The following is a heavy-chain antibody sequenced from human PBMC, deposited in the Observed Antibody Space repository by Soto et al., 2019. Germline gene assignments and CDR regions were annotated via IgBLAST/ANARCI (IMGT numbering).Heavy chain of an antibody. D-gene: IGHD6-6*01. V-gene: IGHV1-18*03. J-gene: IGHJ4*02. Sequence: ASVKVSCKASGYTFSNYGISWVRQAPGQGLEWMGWISAYNGNTNYAQKFQGRVTMTTDTSTSAAYMELRSLRSDDMAVYYCARDNRAYSSSSRNPGPYWGQGTLVTVSS. CDR1: GYTFSNYG. CDR2: ISAYNGNT. CDR3: ARDNRAYSSSSRNPGPY.